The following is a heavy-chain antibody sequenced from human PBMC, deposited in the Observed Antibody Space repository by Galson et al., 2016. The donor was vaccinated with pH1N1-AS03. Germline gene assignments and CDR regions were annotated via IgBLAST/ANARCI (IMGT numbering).Heavy chain of an antibody. CDR3: TSVMVELDY. V-gene: IGHV3-7*01. J-gene: IGHJ4*02. CDR2: IDQDGSET. Sequence: SLRLSCAASGFRFIDYWMTWVHQAPGKGLEWVANIDQDGSETYYMDSVEGRFTISRDNAKNTLSLQMNSLRSEDTAVYYCTSVMVELDYKGQGTLVTVSS. D-gene: IGHD3-10*01. CDR1: GFRFIDYW.